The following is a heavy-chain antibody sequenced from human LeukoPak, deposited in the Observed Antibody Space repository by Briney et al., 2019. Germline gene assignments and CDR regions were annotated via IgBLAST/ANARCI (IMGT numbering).Heavy chain of an antibody. D-gene: IGHD4-17*01. Sequence: PSETLSLTCTVSGGSISSYYWSWIRQPPGKGLEWIGYIYYSGSTNYNPSLKSRVTTSVDTSKNQFSLKLSSVTAADTAVYYCARGVYGDYGVWWYFDLWGRGTLVTVSS. CDR3: ARGVYGDYGVWWYFDL. J-gene: IGHJ2*01. CDR1: GGSISSYY. V-gene: IGHV4-59*12. CDR2: IYYSGST.